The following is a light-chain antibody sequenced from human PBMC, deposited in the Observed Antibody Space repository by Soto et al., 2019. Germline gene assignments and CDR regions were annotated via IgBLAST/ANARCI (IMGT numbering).Light chain of an antibody. Sequence: QSALTQPRSVSGSPGQSVTISCTGTSSDVGGYNYVSWYQQHPGKAPKLMIYDVSKRPSGVPDRFSDSKSGNTASLTISGLQAEDEADYYCCSYAGSYTLGVFGTGTKLTVL. CDR1: SSDVGGYNY. V-gene: IGLV2-11*01. CDR2: DVS. J-gene: IGLJ1*01. CDR3: CSYAGSYTLGV.